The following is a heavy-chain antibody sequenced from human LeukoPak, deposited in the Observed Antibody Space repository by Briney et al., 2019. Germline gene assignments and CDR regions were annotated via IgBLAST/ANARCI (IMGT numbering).Heavy chain of an antibody. CDR3: AREMGDFWSGYLRYYYYGMDV. Sequence: PGGSLRLSCAASGFTFSSYSMNWVRQAPGKGLEWVSSISSSSSYIYYADSVKGRFTISRDNSKNTLYLQMNSLRAEDTAVYYCAREMGDFWSGYLRYYYYGMDVWGQGTTVTVSS. CDR1: GFTFSSYS. V-gene: IGHV3-21*01. CDR2: ISSSSSYI. J-gene: IGHJ6*02. D-gene: IGHD3-3*01.